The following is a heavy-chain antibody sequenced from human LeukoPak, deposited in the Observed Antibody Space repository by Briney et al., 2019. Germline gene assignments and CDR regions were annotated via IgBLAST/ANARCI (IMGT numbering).Heavy chain of an antibody. Sequence: KPSETLSLTCTVSGGSISSYYWSWIRQPPGKGLEWIGYIYYSGSTNYNPSLKSRVTISVDTSKNQFSLKLSSVTAADTAVYYCARAVGAARYPFDYWGQGTLVTVSS. V-gene: IGHV4-59*01. CDR2: IYYSGST. D-gene: IGHD6-13*01. J-gene: IGHJ4*02. CDR1: GGSISSYY. CDR3: ARAVGAARYPFDY.